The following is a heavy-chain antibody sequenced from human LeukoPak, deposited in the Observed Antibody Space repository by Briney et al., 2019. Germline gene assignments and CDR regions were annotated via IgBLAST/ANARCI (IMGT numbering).Heavy chain of an antibody. V-gene: IGHV1-69*13. CDR3: ARGRDIVVVPAAQGSFDI. CDR1: GGTFSSYA. J-gene: IGHJ3*02. Sequence: ASVKVSCKASGGTFSSYAISWVRQAPGQGLEWMGGIIPIFGTANYAQKFQGRVTITADESTSTAYMELSSLRSEDTAVYYCARGRDIVVVPAAQGSFDIWGQGTMVTVSS. CDR2: IIPIFGTA. D-gene: IGHD2-2*01.